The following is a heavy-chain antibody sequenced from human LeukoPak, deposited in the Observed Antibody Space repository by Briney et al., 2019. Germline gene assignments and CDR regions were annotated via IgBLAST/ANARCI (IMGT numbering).Heavy chain of an antibody. CDR2: IIPILGIA. CDR1: GGTFSSYT. J-gene: IGHJ4*02. D-gene: IGHD4-17*01. V-gene: IGHV1-69*04. CDR3: AREISMTTVPNGAFDY. Sequence: SVKVSCKASGGTFSSYTISWVRQAPGQGLEWMGRIIPILGIANYAQKFQGRVTITADKSTSTAYMELSSLTSEDTAVYYCAREISMTTVPNGAFDYWGQGTLVTVSS.